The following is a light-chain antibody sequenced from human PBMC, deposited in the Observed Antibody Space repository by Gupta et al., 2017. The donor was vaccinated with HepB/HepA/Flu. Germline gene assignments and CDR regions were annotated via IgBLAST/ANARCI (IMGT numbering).Light chain of an antibody. CDR1: QSVSSSY. J-gene: IGKJ4*01. Sequence: DIVLTPSPVTLSLSPGERATLSCRASQSVSSSYLAWYQQKPGQAPRLLIYGPSSTATGIPDRFSGSGSGTDFTLTISRLEPEDFAVYYCQQYGSSPPNTFGGRTKVEIK. CDR2: GPS. V-gene: IGKV3-20*01. CDR3: QQYGSSPPNT.